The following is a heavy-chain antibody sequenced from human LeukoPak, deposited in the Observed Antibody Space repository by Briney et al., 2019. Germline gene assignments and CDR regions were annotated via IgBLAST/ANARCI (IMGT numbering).Heavy chain of an antibody. D-gene: IGHD3-10*01. CDR1: GYTFINNW. CDR3: ARDNSVGDIAWWFDP. V-gene: IGHV1-46*01. CDR2: INPTGTTT. Sequence: ASVTVSFKASGYTFINNWMHWVRQAPGQGLEWVGLINPTGTTTLYAQKFQDRGTLTRDMSTSTDYMELRSLKSEDTAVYYCARDNSVGDIAWWFDPWGQGTLVTVSS. J-gene: IGHJ5*02.